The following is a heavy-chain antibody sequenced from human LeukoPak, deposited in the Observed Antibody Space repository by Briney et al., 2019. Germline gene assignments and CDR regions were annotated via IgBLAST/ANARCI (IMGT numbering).Heavy chain of an antibody. CDR1: GFTFNNYA. V-gene: IGHV3-23*01. CDR2: ISSSGGGT. CDR3: AKDGPSRPYDY. D-gene: IGHD2-2*01. Sequence: PGGSLRLSCAASGFTFNNYAVNWVRQAPGKGLEWVSAISSSGGGTYYADSVKGRFTISRDNSKNTLYLQMSSLRAEDTAVYYCAKDGPSRPYDYWGQGTQVTVSS. J-gene: IGHJ4*02.